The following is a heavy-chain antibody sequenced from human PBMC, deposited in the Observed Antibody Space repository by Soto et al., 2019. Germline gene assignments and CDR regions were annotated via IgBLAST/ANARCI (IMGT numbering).Heavy chain of an antibody. D-gene: IGHD6-13*01. CDR1: GYTFTSYG. V-gene: IGHV1-18*01. Sequence: AASVKVSCKASGYTFTSYGISWVRQAPGQGLEWMGWISAYNGNTNYAQKLQGRVTMTTDTSTSTAYMELRSLRSDDTAVYYCARVSYSGNWFVHSVAGPNWFDPWGQGTLVTVSS. J-gene: IGHJ5*02. CDR2: ISAYNGNT. CDR3: ARVSYSGNWFVHSVAGPNWFDP.